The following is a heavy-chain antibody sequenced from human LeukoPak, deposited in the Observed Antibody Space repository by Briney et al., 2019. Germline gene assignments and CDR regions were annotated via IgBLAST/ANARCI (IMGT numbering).Heavy chain of an antibody. CDR3: ASPLGWDREGGDY. CDR2: INPSGGST. Sequence: GASVKVSCKASGYTFTSYYMHWVRQAPGQGLEWMGIINPSGGSTSYAQKFQGRVTMTRDTSTGTVYMELSSLRSEDTAVYYCASPLGWDREGGDYWGQGTLVTVSS. CDR1: GYTFTSYY. D-gene: IGHD1-26*01. V-gene: IGHV1-46*01. J-gene: IGHJ4*02.